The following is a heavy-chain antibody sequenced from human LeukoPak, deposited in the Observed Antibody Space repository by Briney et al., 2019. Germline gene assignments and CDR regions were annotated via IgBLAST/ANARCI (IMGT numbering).Heavy chain of an antibody. J-gene: IGHJ4*02. CDR1: GFTFSGHA. CDR2: VSGSGGSP. D-gene: IGHD2-21*02. CDR3: AKDFAPSVTAGHHY. V-gene: IGHV3-23*01. Sequence: GGSLRLSCAGSGFTFSGHAMSWVRQAPGKGREWVSAVSGSGGSPYYADSVKGRFIISRDNSKNTLYLQMNRLRADDTAVYYCAKDFAPSVTAGHHYWGQGTLVTVSS.